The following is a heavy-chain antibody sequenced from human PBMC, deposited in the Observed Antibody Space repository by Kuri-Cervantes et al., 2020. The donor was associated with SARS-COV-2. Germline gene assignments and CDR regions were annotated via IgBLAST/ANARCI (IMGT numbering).Heavy chain of an antibody. J-gene: IGHJ3*02. V-gene: IGHV3-7*05. CDR1: GFTFSSYW. CDR2: IKQDGSEK. Sequence: GESLKISCAASGFTFSSYWMSWVRQAPGRGLEWVANIKQDGSEKYYVDSVKGRFTISRDNAKNSLYLQMNTLRAGDTAVYYCARATNSYYDSSGYYYKAFDIWGQGKMVTVSS. D-gene: IGHD3-22*01. CDR3: ARATNSYYDSSGYYYKAFDI.